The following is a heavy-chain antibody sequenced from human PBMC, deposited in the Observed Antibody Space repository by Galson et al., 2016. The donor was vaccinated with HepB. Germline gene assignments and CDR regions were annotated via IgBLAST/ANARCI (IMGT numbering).Heavy chain of an antibody. Sequence: SLRLSCAASGFTFSSYAMSWVRQAPGKGLELVSSIRGTTGDTYYADSVKGRFTISRDNSGNTLYLIMNSLRAEDTAIYYCAKRGHSGYDSGWFDPWGQGTLVTVSS. V-gene: IGHV3-23*01. CDR2: IRGTTGDT. J-gene: IGHJ5*02. D-gene: IGHD5-12*01. CDR3: AKRGHSGYDSGWFDP. CDR1: GFTFSSYA.